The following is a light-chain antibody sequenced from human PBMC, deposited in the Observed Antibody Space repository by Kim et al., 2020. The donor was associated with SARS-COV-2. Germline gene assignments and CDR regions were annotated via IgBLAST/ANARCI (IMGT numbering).Light chain of an antibody. CDR3: QQAYSLPIT. Sequence: DIQMAQSPSSVSASVGDRVNITCRASQPISSWLAWYQQKPGRAPKLLIYAASALQSGVPSRFSGIGSGTDFTLTINTLQTEDFATYFCQQAYSLPITFGGGTKVDIK. V-gene: IGKV1-12*01. J-gene: IGKJ4*01. CDR1: QPISSW. CDR2: AAS.